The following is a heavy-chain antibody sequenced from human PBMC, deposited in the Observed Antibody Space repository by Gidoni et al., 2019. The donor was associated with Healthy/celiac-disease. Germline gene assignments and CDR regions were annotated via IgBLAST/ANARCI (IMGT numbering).Heavy chain of an antibody. Sequence: QVQLQESGPGLVKPSQTLSLTCTVSGGSISSGGYYWSWIRQHPGKGLEWIGYIYYSGSTYYNPSLKSRVTISVDTSKNQFSLKLSSVTAADTAVYYCAREIVVVITANWFDPWGQGTLVTVSS. CDR1: GGSISSGGYY. D-gene: IGHD3-22*01. CDR3: AREIVVVITANWFDP. V-gene: IGHV4-31*03. J-gene: IGHJ5*02. CDR2: IYYSGST.